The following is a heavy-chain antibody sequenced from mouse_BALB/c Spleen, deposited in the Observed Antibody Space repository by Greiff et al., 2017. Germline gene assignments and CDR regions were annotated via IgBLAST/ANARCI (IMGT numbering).Heavy chain of an antibody. CDR2: ISSGSSTI. D-gene: IGHD1-2*01. CDR1: GFTFSSFG. V-gene: IGHV5-17*02. Sequence: EVKLVESGGGLVQPGGSRKLSCAASGFTFSSFGMHWVRQAPEKGLEWVAYISSGSSTIYYADTVKGRFTISRDNPKNTLFLQMTSLRSEDTAMYYCARYYGYDYAMDYWGQGTSVTVSS. J-gene: IGHJ4*01. CDR3: ARYYGYDYAMDY.